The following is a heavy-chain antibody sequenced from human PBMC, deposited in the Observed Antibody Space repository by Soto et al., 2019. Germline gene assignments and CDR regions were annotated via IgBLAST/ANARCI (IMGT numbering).Heavy chain of an antibody. Sequence: QVQLVQSGAEVKKPGASVKVSCKASGFTFASNDINWVRQAPGQGLQWMGWMNANVDATDSPQEFKGRVSMTWNASISTAYLELHNLKSDDTAVYYCAREVVVGGSLWLEPWGQGSLVTVYS. CDR1: GFTFASND. CDR2: MNANVDAT. V-gene: IGHV1-8*01. D-gene: IGHD2-15*01. J-gene: IGHJ5*02. CDR3: AREVVVGGSLWLEP.